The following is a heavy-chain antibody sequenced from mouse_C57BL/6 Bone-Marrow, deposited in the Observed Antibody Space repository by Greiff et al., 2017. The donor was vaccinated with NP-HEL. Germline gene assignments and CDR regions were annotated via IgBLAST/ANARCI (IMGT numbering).Heavy chain of an antibody. V-gene: IGHV1-81*01. CDR2: IYPRSGNT. D-gene: IGHD1-1*01. Sequence: VQLQQSGAELARPGALVKLSCKASGYTFTSYGISWVKQRTGQGLEWIGEIYPRSGNTYYNEKFKGKATLTADKSSSTAYMELRSLTSEDSAVYFCAREGGIFITTVVAPFDYWGQGTTLTVSS. CDR1: GYTFTSYG. J-gene: IGHJ2*01. CDR3: AREGGIFITTVVAPFDY.